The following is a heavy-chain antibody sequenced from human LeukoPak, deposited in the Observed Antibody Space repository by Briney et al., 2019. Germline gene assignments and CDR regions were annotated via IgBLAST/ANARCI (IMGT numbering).Heavy chain of an antibody. V-gene: IGHV4-30-2*01. CDR2: IYHSGST. CDR3: ARDPVSGIAAAGIDY. Sequence: SQTLSLTCTVSGGSISSGGYYWSWIRQPPGKGLKWIGYIYHSGSTYYNPSLKSRVTISVDRSKSQFSLKLSSVTAADTAVYYCARDPVSGIAAAGIDYWGQGTLVTVSS. CDR1: GGSISSGGYY. J-gene: IGHJ4*02. D-gene: IGHD6-13*01.